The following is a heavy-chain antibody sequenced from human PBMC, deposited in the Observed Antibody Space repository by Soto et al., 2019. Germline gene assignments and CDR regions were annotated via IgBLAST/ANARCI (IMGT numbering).Heavy chain of an antibody. V-gene: IGHV4-39*01. Sequence: QLQLQESGPGLVKPSETLSVTCTVSGGSISSSSSYWGWIRQPPGKGPEWIGTIYSGSTYYNPSLKSRVTISVDTSKNQFSLKLSSVAAADTAIYFCATTRGIAVGGSFDYWGQGTLVTVSS. CDR2: IYSGST. CDR3: ATTRGIAVGGSFDY. D-gene: IGHD6-13*01. CDR1: GGSISSSSSY. J-gene: IGHJ4*02.